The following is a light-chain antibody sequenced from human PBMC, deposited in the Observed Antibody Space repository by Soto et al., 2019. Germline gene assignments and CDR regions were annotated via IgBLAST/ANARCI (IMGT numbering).Light chain of an antibody. CDR2: DSN. CDR3: QSYGTRLSGLYV. Sequence: QSVLTQPPSVSGAPGQRVIISCTGSSSNIGAGRDVHWYRQFPGEAPKFLISDSNHRPSGVPDRFSVSKSGASASLAITGLRAEDEGDYFCQSYGTRLSGLYVFGTGTKV. CDR1: SSNIGAGRD. V-gene: IGLV1-40*01. J-gene: IGLJ1*01.